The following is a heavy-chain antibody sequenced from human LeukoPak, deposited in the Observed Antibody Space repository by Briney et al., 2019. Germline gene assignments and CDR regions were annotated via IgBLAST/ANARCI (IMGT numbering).Heavy chain of an antibody. CDR3: ARVWFGTSDNSNWFDP. CDR1: GGTFSSYA. Sequence: GASVKVSCKASGGTFSSYAISWVRQAPGQGPEWMGGIIPIFGTANYAQKFQGRVTITADESTSTAYMELSSLRSEDTAVYYCARVWFGTSDNSNWFDPWGQGTLVTVSS. J-gene: IGHJ5*02. CDR2: IIPIFGTA. V-gene: IGHV1-69*13. D-gene: IGHD3-10*01.